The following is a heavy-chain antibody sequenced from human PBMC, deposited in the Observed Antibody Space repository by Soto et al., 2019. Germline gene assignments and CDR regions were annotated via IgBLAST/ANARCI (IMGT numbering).Heavy chain of an antibody. CDR3: ARKTYYYDSSGYYPNAFDI. V-gene: IGHV3-48*03. Sequence: GGSLRLSCAASGFTFSSYEMNWVRQAPGKGLEWVSYISSSGSTIYYADSVKGRFTISRDNAKNSLYLQMNSLRAEDTAVYYCARKTYYYDSSGYYPNAFDIWGQGTMVTVSS. D-gene: IGHD3-22*01. CDR2: ISSSGSTI. J-gene: IGHJ3*02. CDR1: GFTFSSYE.